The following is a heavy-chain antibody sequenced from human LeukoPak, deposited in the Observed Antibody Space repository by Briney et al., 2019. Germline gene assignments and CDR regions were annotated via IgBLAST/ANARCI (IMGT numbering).Heavy chain of an antibody. CDR1: GYTFTGYY. V-gene: IGHV1-2*02. Sequence: ASVKVSCKASGYTFTGYYMHWVRQAPGQGLEWMGWINPNSGGTKYTQKFQGRVTMTRDTSISTAYMELSRLRSDDTAVYYCARDLAVDLYSTSWYGPGGLRRGWWFDPWGQGTLVTVSS. CDR2: INPNSGGT. CDR3: ARDLAVDLYSTSWYGPGGLRRGWWFDP. D-gene: IGHD6-13*01. J-gene: IGHJ5*02.